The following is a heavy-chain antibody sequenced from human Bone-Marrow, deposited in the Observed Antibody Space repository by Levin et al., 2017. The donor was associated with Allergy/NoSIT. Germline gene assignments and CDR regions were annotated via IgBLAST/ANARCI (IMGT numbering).Heavy chain of an antibody. Sequence: SETLSLTCTVSGGSVSTANQYWTWLRQTPGKELEWIGYFFYSGETNYNPSLKSRITMSVDTSKNHFSLRVASATAADTGVYYWARGLGDTEFYDESGPVALYSWGQGTLVTVSS. CDR1: GGSVSTANQY. CDR3: ARGLGDTEFYDESGPVALYS. V-gene: IGHV4-61*03. D-gene: IGHD2/OR15-2a*01. J-gene: IGHJ5*02. CDR2: FFYSGET.